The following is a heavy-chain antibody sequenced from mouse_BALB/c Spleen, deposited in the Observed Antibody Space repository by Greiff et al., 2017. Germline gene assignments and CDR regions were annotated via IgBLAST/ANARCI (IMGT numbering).Heavy chain of an antibody. CDR2: INPSTGYT. Sequence: VKLQESGAELAKPGASVKMSCKASGYTFTSYWMHWVKQRPGQGLEWIGYINPSTGYTEYNQKFKDKATLTADKSSSTAYMQLSSLTSEDSAVYYCARSLVRQGYAMDYWGQGTSVTVSS. CDR3: ARSLVRQGYAMDY. CDR1: GYTFTSYW. V-gene: IGHV1-7*01. D-gene: IGHD2-14*01. J-gene: IGHJ4*01.